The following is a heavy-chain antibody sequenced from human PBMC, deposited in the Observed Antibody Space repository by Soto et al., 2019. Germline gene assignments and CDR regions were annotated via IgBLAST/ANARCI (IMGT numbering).Heavy chain of an antibody. J-gene: IGHJ4*02. CDR2: ISPHKDNT. V-gene: IGHV1-18*01. CDR1: GYTFSSIG. Sequence: ASVKVSCKTSGYTFSSIGISWVRQAPGQGLEWMGWISPHKDNTYYAQRLQGRVTMTTDTSTSTAYMELRSLRSDDTAVYFCARDLDGSGSYYTKYWGQGTLVTVSS. CDR3: ARDLDGSGSYYTKY. D-gene: IGHD3-10*01.